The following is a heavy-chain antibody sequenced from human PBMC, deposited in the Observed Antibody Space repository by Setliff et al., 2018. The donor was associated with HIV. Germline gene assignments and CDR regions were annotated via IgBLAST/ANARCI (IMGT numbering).Heavy chain of an antibody. D-gene: IGHD1-7*01. Sequence: ASVKVSCKASGFTFSDYYIHWVRQAPGQGLEWMGRINPKSGGTNYVQKFQGRVTMTRDTSINTAYLELSRLRSDDTAVYYCAKDRTGTGTTLHVWGKGTTVTVSS. CDR1: GFTFSDYY. J-gene: IGHJ6*04. CDR2: INPKSGGT. CDR3: AKDRTGTGTTLHV. V-gene: IGHV1-2*06.